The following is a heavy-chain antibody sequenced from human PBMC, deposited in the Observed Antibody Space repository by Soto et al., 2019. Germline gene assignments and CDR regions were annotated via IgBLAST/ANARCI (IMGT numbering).Heavy chain of an antibody. V-gene: IGHV4-59*01. J-gene: IGHJ6*03. D-gene: IGHD4-17*01. Sequence: SETLSLTCTVSGGSISSYYWSWIRQPLGKGLEWIGYIYYSGSTNYNPSLKSRVTISVDTSKNQFSLKLSSVTAADTGVYYCARSTGLHGGAYYYYYYMDVWGKGTTVTVSS. CDR1: GGSISSYY. CDR2: IYYSGST. CDR3: ARSTGLHGGAYYYYYYMDV.